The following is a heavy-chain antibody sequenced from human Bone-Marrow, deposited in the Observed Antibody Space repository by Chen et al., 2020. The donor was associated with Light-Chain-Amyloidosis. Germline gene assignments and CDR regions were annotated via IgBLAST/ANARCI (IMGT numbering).Heavy chain of an antibody. Sequence: EVQLVESGGGLVKPGGSLRLSCAASGFTFSSYSMNWVRQAPGKGLEWVSSISSSISYIYYADSVKGRFTISRDNAKNSLYLQMNSLRAEDTAVYYCAREKYSSSGFDYWGQGTLVTVSS. CDR2: ISSSISYI. CDR3: AREKYSSSGFDY. CDR1: GFTFSSYS. J-gene: IGHJ4*02. D-gene: IGHD6-6*01. V-gene: IGHV3-21*01.